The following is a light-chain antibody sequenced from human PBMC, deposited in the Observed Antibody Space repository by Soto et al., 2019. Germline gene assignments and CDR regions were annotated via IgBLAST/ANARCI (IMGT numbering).Light chain of an antibody. CDR2: LGS. V-gene: IGKV2-28*01. J-gene: IGKJ5*01. CDR3: QQRSNWIT. CDR1: HTLLQSNGYNY. Sequence: DIVLTQSPLSLPVHLGETDSISCRSTHTLLQSNGYNYLDWYVQKPGQSPQLLIYLGSNRATGIPARFSGSGSGTDFTLTISSLEPEYFAVYDCQQRSNWITGGHGTRLEIK.